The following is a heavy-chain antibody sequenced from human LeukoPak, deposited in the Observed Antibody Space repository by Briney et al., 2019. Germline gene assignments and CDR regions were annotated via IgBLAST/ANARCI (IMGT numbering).Heavy chain of an antibody. Sequence: PSETLSLTCTVSGGSISSYYWSWIRQPPGEGLEWIGNISNSGSTNFNPSLKSRVTVSVDTSKNQLSLKLNSVTAADTAVYHCVRLQPNTGEWAFDIWGQGTMVSVSS. CDR2: ISNSGST. CDR3: VRLQPNTGEWAFDI. J-gene: IGHJ3*02. CDR1: GGSISSYY. V-gene: IGHV4-59*01. D-gene: IGHD1-1*01.